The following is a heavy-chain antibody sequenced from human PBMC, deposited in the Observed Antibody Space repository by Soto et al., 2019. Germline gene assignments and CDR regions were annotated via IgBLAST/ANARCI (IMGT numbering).Heavy chain of an antibody. Sequence: GGSLRLSCAASGFTFSSYGMHWVRQAPGKGLEWVAVIWYDGSNKYYADSVKGRFTISRDNSKNTLYLQMNSLRAEDTAVYYCARGPHYGSGSFYYYGMDVWGQGTTVTVSS. CDR2: IWYDGSNK. V-gene: IGHV3-33*01. CDR1: GFTFSSYG. CDR3: ARGPHYGSGSFYYYGMDV. D-gene: IGHD3-10*01. J-gene: IGHJ6*02.